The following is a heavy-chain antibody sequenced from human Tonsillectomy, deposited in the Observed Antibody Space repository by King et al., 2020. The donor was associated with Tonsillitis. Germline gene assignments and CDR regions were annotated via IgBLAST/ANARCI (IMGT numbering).Heavy chain of an antibody. V-gene: IGHV1-69*01. D-gene: IGHD6-19*01. Sequence: VQLVESGAEVKKPGSSVKVSCKASGGTFSSFAISWVRQAPGQGLEWMGGIIPIFATANYAQKFQGRVTITADEFTSTAYMELRSLRSEDTAVYYCARDVGVAVAATWGQGTLVTVSS. CDR3: ARDVGVAVAAT. J-gene: IGHJ5*02. CDR2: IIPIFATA. CDR1: GGTFSSFA.